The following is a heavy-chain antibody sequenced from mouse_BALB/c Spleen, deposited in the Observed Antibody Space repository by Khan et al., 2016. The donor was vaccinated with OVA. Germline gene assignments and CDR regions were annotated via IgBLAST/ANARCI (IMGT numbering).Heavy chain of an antibody. J-gene: IGHJ2*01. V-gene: IGHV3-2*02. CDR1: GYSITSDYA. D-gene: IGHD2-1*01. Sequence: EVQLQESGPGLVKPSQSLSLTCTVTGYSITSDYAWNWIRQFPGNKLEWMGYISYSGSTCYKPSLKSRISITRATSKNQFFMQLNSVTTEDTASYYCARWDYGNYGYFDDWGQGTTLTVSS. CDR3: ARWDYGNYGYFDD. CDR2: ISYSGST.